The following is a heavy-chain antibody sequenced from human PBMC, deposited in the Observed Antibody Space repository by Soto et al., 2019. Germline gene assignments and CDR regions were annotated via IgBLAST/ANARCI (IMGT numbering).Heavy chain of an antibody. D-gene: IGHD3-3*02. J-gene: IGHJ5*02. Sequence: LSVTCTVSGDSIISSDFYWGWVRQPPGKGLEWIGSIFYLGSSYYNPSLKSRVTMSVDTSKNQFSLRLRSVTAADTALYFCARHSLALRKNNWFDPWGQGIMVTVSS. CDR3: ARHSLALRKNNWFDP. CDR2: IFYLGSS. V-gene: IGHV4-39*01. CDR1: GDSIISSDFY.